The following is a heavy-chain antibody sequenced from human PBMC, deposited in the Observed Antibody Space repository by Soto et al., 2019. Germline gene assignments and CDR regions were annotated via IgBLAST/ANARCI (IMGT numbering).Heavy chain of an antibody. CDR3: AKVRESAAAGHFDY. V-gene: IGHV3-23*01. Sequence: LRLSCAASGFTFSTYAMSWVRQAPGKGLEWVSVISGSGGTTYYADSVKGRFTISRDNSKNTLYLQMNSLIAEDTAVYYWAKVRESAAAGHFDYWGQGTLVTVSS. D-gene: IGHD6-13*01. CDR2: ISGSGGTT. CDR1: GFTFSTYA. J-gene: IGHJ4*02.